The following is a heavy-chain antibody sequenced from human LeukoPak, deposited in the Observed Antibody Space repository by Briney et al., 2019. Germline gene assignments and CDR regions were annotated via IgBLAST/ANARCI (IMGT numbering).Heavy chain of an antibody. V-gene: IGHV3-49*04. CDR1: GFTFGDYA. CDR3: TRESIVVVPAAIYRLDYYYYYGMDV. CDR2: IRSKAYGGTT. D-gene: IGHD2-2*02. J-gene: IGHJ6*02. Sequence: GRSLRLSCTASGFTFGDYAMSWVRQAPGKGLEWVGFIRSKAYGGTTEYAASVKGRFTISRDDSKSFAYLQMNSLKTEDTAVYYCTRESIVVVPAAIYRLDYYYYYGMDVWGQGTTVTVSS.